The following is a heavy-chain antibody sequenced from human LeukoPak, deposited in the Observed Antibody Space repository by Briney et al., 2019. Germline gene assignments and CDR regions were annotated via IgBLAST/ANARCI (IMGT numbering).Heavy chain of an antibody. V-gene: IGHV1-2*02. CDR2: INPNSGGT. D-gene: IGHD6-13*01. J-gene: IGHJ4*02. CDR3: ARVTGYSSSWYHY. Sequence: ASVKVSCKASGYTFTGYYMHWVRQAPGLGLEWMGWINPNSGGTNYAQKFQGRVTMTRDTSISTAYMELSRLRSDDTAVYYCARVTGYSSSWYHYWGQGTLVTVSS. CDR1: GYTFTGYY.